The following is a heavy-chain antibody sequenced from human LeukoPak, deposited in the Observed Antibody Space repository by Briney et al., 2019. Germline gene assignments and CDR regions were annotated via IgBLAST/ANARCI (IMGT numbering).Heavy chain of an antibody. Sequence: PSETLSLTCAVSGYSISSGYYWGWIRQPPGKGLEWIGSIYYSGSTYYNPSLKSRVTISVDTSKNQFSLKLSSVTAADTAVYYCARPGPMQNFDYWGQGTLVTVSS. CDR1: GYSISSGYY. V-gene: IGHV4-38-2*01. CDR3: ARPGPMQNFDY. CDR2: IYYSGST. J-gene: IGHJ4*02. D-gene: IGHD2-2*01.